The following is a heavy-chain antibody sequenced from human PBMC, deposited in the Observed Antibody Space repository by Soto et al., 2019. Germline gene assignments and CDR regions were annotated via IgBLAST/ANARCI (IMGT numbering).Heavy chain of an antibody. J-gene: IGHJ4*02. CDR3: AKIRITTVTHDY. Sequence: EVQLLESGGGLVQPGGSLRLSCAASGFTFSSYAMSWVRQAPGKGLEWVSAISGIGGSTYYADSVKGRFTISRDNYKNELYLQMNSLRAEDTAGYYCAKIRITTVTHDYWGQGTLVTVAS. CDR2: ISGIGGST. V-gene: IGHV3-23*01. CDR1: GFTFSSYA. D-gene: IGHD4-17*01.